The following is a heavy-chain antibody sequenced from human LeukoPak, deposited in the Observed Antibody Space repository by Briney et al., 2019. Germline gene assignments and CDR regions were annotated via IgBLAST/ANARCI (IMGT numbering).Heavy chain of an antibody. CDR3: ARAEGYCTNGVCYTEHMDV. Sequence: PGGSLRLSCAASGFTFSSYAMSWVRQAPGKGLEWVSAISGSGGSTYYADSVKGRLTISRDNSKNTLYLQMNSLRAEDTAVYYCARAEGYCTNGVCYTEHMDVWGKGATVTVSS. D-gene: IGHD2-8*01. CDR2: ISGSGGST. V-gene: IGHV3-23*01. CDR1: GFTFSSYA. J-gene: IGHJ6*03.